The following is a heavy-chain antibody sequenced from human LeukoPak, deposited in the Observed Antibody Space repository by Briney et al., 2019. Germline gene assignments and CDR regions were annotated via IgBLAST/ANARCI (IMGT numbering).Heavy chain of an antibody. V-gene: IGHV1-69*13. CDR1: DYTFTNYG. J-gene: IGHJ4*02. CDR3: ARGSVDIVATIAYYFDY. Sequence: ASVKVSCKTSDYTFTNYGITWVRQAPGQGLEWMGGIIPIFGTANYAQKFQDRVTITADESTSTAYMELSSLRSEDTAVYYCARGSVDIVATIAYYFDYWGQGTLVTVSS. CDR2: IIPIFGTA. D-gene: IGHD5-12*01.